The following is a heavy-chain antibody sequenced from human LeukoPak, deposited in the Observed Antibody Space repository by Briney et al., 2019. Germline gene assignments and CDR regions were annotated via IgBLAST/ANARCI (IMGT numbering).Heavy chain of an antibody. J-gene: IGHJ5*02. Sequence: SETLSLTCTVSDYSISSSYYWGWIRQPPGKGLEWFGIIYHSGSTYYNSSLKSRVTISVGTSKNWFSLKLSYVTAADTAVYYCARVGSSSWSDRNWFDPWGQGTLVTVSS. D-gene: IGHD6-13*01. V-gene: IGHV4-38-2*02. CDR2: IYHSGST. CDR3: ARVGSSSWSDRNWFDP. CDR1: DYSISSSYY.